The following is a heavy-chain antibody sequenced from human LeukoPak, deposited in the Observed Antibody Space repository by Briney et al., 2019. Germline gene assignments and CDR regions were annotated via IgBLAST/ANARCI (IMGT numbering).Heavy chain of an antibody. Sequence: PSETLSLTCSVSGGSISSSSYYWGWIRQPPGKGLEWIGTIYYSGTTYHNPSLKSRVTMSIDTSKNQFSLKLSSVTAADTAVYYCARHSEYYSGSGSASGYFDYWGQGTLVTVSS. J-gene: IGHJ4*02. V-gene: IGHV4-39*01. CDR3: ARHSEYYSGSGSASGYFDY. CDR2: IYYSGTT. CDR1: GGSISSSSYY. D-gene: IGHD3-10*01.